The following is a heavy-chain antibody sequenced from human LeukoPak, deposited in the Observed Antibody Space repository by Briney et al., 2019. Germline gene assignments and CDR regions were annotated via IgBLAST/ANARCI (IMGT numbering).Heavy chain of an antibody. D-gene: IGHD6-6*01. CDR1: GFTFSSYA. Sequence: GGSLRLSCAASGFTFSSYAMSWVRQAPGKGLEWVSVISGSGGSTYYADSVKGRFTISRDNSKNTLYLQMNSLRAEDTAVYYCAKVVTRAARPSYYFDYWGQGTLVTVSS. V-gene: IGHV3-23*01. CDR2: ISGSGGST. CDR3: AKVVTRAARPSYYFDY. J-gene: IGHJ4*02.